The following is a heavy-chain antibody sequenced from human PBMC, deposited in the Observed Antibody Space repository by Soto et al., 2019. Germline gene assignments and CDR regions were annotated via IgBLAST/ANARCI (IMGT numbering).Heavy chain of an antibody. D-gene: IGHD1-26*01. CDR3: ARDSEAYPPFDS. J-gene: IGHJ4*02. CDR2: IYYDGST. CDR1: GGSVSSGNYY. Sequence: PSDTLSLTCTVSGGSVSSGNYYWSLIRQPPGKGLEWIGNIYYDGSTYYSPSLKSRVTMSADTSKNQFSLKLNSVTAADTAVYYCARDSEAYPPFDSWGQGTLVTVSS. V-gene: IGHV4-61*01.